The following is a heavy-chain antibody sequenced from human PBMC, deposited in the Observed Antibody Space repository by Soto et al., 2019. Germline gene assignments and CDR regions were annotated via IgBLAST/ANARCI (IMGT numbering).Heavy chain of an antibody. CDR2: TYFRSKWYN. Sequence: SQTLSITCAISGDSVSSSTASWKWIRQSPSRGLEWLGRTYFRSKWYNDYAVSVKSRIIINPDTSNNQFSLQLNSVTPEDTAVYFCAKGDNLGPKTGYAFDPWGQGIMVTV. V-gene: IGHV6-1*01. D-gene: IGHD5-12*01. CDR1: GDSVSSSTAS. J-gene: IGHJ5*02. CDR3: AKGDNLGPKTGYAFDP.